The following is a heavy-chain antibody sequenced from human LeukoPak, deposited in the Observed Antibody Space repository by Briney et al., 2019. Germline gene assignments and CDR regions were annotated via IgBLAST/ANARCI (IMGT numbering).Heavy chain of an antibody. D-gene: IGHD4/OR15-4a*01. CDR1: GGSVNSFF. Sequence: KPSETLSLTCSVSGGSVNSFFWSWIRQSPGKPLEWIAYITYSGSANYKPSLKSRVTISLDTSKNQVSLRLTSVTAADTAVYYCARDKGAGRRPFDYWGQGSLVTVSS. CDR3: ARDKGAGRRPFDY. CDR2: ITYSGSA. V-gene: IGHV4-59*02. J-gene: IGHJ4*02.